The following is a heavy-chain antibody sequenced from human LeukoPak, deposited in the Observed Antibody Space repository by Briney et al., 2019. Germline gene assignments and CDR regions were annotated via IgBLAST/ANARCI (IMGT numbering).Heavy chain of an antibody. J-gene: IGHJ4*02. CDR1: GFSLNTNAVV. V-gene: IGHV2-5*01. CDR3: VHRTSVTSVDH. CDR2: IYGNDDK. Sequence: SGPTLVNPTQTLTLTCTFSGFSLNTNAVVVGSGRQPPGQALEWLTFIYGNDDKRYSPSLESRLTITKDTSKNQVVLTMTDMDYVDTATYYCVHRTSVTSVDHWGQGTLVTVSS. D-gene: IGHD4-17*01.